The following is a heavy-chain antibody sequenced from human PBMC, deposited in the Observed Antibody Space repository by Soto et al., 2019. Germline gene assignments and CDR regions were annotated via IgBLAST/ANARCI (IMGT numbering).Heavy chain of an antibody. CDR2: IWYDGSNK. V-gene: IGHV3-33*01. D-gene: IGHD6-13*01. CDR1: GFTFSSYG. CDR3: ARGLGIAANWFDP. Sequence: GGSLRLSCAASGFTFSSYGMHWVRQAPGKGLEWVAVIWYDGSNKYYADSVKGRFTISRDNSKNTLYLQMNSLRAEDTAVYYCARGLGIAANWFDPWGQGTLVTVSS. J-gene: IGHJ5*02.